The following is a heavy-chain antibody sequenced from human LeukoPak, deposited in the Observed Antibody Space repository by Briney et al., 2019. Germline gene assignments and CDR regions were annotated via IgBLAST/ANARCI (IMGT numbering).Heavy chain of an antibody. CDR2: ISYDGSNK. CDR1: GFTFSSYA. J-gene: IGHJ4*02. V-gene: IGHV3-30-3*01. CDR3: ATTVTTFLAGPDY. Sequence: GGSLRLSCAASGFTFSSYAMHWVRQAPGKGLEWVAVISYDGSNKYYADSVKGRFTISRDNSKNTLYLQMNSLRAEDTAVYYCATTVTTFLAGPDYWGQGILVTVSS. D-gene: IGHD4-17*01.